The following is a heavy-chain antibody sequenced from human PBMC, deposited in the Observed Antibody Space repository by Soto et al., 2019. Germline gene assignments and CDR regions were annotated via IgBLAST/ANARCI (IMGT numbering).Heavy chain of an antibody. CDR1: GFTFDDYT. D-gene: IGHD3-22*01. J-gene: IGHJ4*02. V-gene: IGHV3-43*01. CDR2: ISWDGGST. Sequence: PGGSLRLSCAASGFTFDDYTMHWVRQAPGKGLEWVSLISWDGGSTYYADSVKGRFTISRDNSKNSLYLQMNSLRTEDTALYYCAKAVFSYDSSGYLDYWGQGTLVT. CDR3: AKAVFSYDSSGYLDY.